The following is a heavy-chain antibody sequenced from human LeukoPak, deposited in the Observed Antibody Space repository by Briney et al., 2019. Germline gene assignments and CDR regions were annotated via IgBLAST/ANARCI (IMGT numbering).Heavy chain of an antibody. CDR1: GGSISSGSYY. J-gene: IGHJ4*02. CDR2: IYTSGST. CDR3: AREGGYSGSYYVYY. V-gene: IGHV4-61*02. D-gene: IGHD1-26*01. Sequence: SSETLSLTCTVSGGSISSGSYYWSWIRQPAGKGLEWIGRIYTSGSTNYNPSLESRVTISVDTSKNQFSLKLSSVTAADTAVYYCAREGGYSGSYYVYYWGQGTLVTASS.